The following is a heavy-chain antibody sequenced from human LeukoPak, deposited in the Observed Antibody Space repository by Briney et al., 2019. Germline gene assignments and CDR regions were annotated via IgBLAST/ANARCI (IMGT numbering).Heavy chain of an antibody. D-gene: IGHD5-18*01. V-gene: IGHV3-53*01. CDR3: ARTIQPREGYYYYYYYMDV. CDR1: GFTVSSNY. CDR2: IYSGGST. J-gene: IGHJ6*03. Sequence: GGSLRLSCAASGFTVSSNYMSWVRQAPGKGLEWVSVIYSGGSTYYADSVKGRFTISRDNSKNTLYLQMNSLRAEDTAVYYCARTIQPREGYYYYYYYMDVWGKGTTVTISS.